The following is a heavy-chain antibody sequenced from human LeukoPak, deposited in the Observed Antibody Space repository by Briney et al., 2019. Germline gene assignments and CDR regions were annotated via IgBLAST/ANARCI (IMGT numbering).Heavy chain of an antibody. CDR2: ISWNSGSI. D-gene: IGHD2-15*01. V-gene: IGHV3-9*01. Sequence: GGSLRLSCAASGFTFDDHAMHWVRQAPGKGLEWVSGISWNSGSIGYADSVKGRFTISRDNAKNSLYLQMNSLRAEDTAVYYCARDVSIEYCSGGSCHYYYYYMDVWGKGTTVTISS. CDR3: ARDVSIEYCSGGSCHYYYYYMDV. CDR1: GFTFDDHA. J-gene: IGHJ6*03.